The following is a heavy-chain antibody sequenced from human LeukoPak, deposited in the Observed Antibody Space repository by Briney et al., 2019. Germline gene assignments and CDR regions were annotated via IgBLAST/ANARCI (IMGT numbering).Heavy chain of an antibody. J-gene: IGHJ6*03. CDR1: GGSFSGYY. V-gene: IGHV4-34*01. Sequence: SETLSLTCAVYGGSFSGYYWSWIRQPPGKGLEWIGEINHSGSTNYNPSLKSRVTISVDTSKNQSSLKLSSVTAADTAVYYCARGSWIQLWLRDYYYYMDVWGKGTTVTVSS. D-gene: IGHD5-18*01. CDR2: INHSGST. CDR3: ARGSWIQLWLRDYYYYMDV.